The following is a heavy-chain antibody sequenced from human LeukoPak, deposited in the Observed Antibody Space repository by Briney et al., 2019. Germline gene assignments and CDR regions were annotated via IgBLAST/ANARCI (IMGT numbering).Heavy chain of an antibody. D-gene: IGHD3-10*01. Sequence: PGRSLRLSCAASGFTFSSYAMHWVRQAPGKGLEWVAVISYDGSNKYYADSVKGRLTISRDNSKNTLYLQMNSLRAEDTAVYYCARAPSGSYYKAFDYWGQGTLVTVSS. CDR3: ARAPSGSYYKAFDY. CDR2: ISYDGSNK. V-gene: IGHV3-30*04. J-gene: IGHJ4*02. CDR1: GFTFSSYA.